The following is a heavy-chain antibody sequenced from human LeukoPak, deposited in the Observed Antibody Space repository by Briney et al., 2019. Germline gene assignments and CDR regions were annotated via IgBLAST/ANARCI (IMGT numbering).Heavy chain of an antibody. V-gene: IGHV4-4*07. CDR2: INTSGNI. CDR1: GGSISGDY. Sequence: PSETRSLTCTVAGGSISGDYWSWIRQPAGKGLEWIGRINTSGNINYNPSLKSRVTMSLDTSKTQFSLNLRSVTAADTAVYYCARGWAYMDVWGKGTTVTVSS. CDR3: ARGWAYMDV. J-gene: IGHJ6*03. D-gene: IGHD1-26*01.